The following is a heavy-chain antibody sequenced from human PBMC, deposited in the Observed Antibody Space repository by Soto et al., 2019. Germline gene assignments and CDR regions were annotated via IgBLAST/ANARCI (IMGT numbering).Heavy chain of an antibody. CDR1: GGSLSSYY. CDR2: IYDSGST. J-gene: IGHJ6*02. Sequence: SETLSLTCTVSGGSLSSYYWSWIRQPPGKGLEWIGYIYDSGSTNYNPSLKTRVTISVDTSTKQFSLKLSSVTAADTAVYYCVGQGFGRLHGLVDVWGQGTTVTVSS. CDR3: VGQGFGRLHGLVDV. D-gene: IGHD3-10*01. V-gene: IGHV4-59*08.